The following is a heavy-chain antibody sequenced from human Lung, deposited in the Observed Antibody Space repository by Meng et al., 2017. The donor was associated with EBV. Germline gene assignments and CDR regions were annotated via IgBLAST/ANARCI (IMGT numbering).Heavy chain of an antibody. Sequence: HVQLQESGPGLVKPSQTLSLTCAVSGGSISSSNWWSWVRQPPGKGLERIGKIYHSGITIYNPSLKSRVTMSVDNSKNQFSLKLNSMTAADTAVYYCARDPTGGEDHQRVWGQGTLVTVSS. CDR2: IYHSGIT. CDR3: ARDPTGGEDHQRV. CDR1: GGSISSSNW. J-gene: IGHJ4*02. D-gene: IGHD1-14*01. V-gene: IGHV4-4*02.